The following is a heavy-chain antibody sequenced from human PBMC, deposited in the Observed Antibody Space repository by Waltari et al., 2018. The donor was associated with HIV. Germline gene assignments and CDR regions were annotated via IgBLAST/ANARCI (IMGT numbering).Heavy chain of an antibody. CDR1: GFSFDDYS. CDR2: ISSGSTYA. D-gene: IGHD3-10*01. Sequence: EVDLVESGGGLVKPGGSLRLSCAGSGFSFDDYSMIWVRQAPGKGLEWDSVISSGSTYAYYGDSVKGRFTVSRDNAAKTLSLQMNSLRVEDTAVYYCARAPPHSGRGYGLDVWGQGTTVTVS. CDR3: ARAPPHSGRGYGLDV. J-gene: IGHJ6*02. V-gene: IGHV3-21*01.